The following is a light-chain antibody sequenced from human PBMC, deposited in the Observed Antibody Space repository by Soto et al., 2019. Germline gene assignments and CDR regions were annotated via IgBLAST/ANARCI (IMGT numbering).Light chain of an antibody. V-gene: IGKV3-15*01. Sequence: EIVMKQSPATLAVSPGETTRLSCRASQSINSDVAWYQQKLGQTPRLLTHGASTRATRIAARFSGSGSGTEFTLTISGLQSEDFATYYCQQSNYCPVTFGGGTKVEIK. CDR1: QSINSD. CDR3: QQSNYCPVT. J-gene: IGKJ4*01. CDR2: GAS.